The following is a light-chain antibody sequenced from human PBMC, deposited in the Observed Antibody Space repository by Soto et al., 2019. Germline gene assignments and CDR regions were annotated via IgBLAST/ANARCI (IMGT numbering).Light chain of an antibody. J-gene: IGLJ2*01. V-gene: IGLV9-49*01. CDR2: VGTGGIVG. CDR1: SGYGNYK. Sequence: QPVLTQPPSASASLGASVTLTCTLSSGYGNYKVDWYQQRPGKGPRFVMRVGTGGIVGSKGDGIPDRFSVLGSGLNRYLTIKNIQEEDESDCHCGTDHGSGINFVVVFGGGTKVTVL. CDR3: GTDHGSGINFVVV.